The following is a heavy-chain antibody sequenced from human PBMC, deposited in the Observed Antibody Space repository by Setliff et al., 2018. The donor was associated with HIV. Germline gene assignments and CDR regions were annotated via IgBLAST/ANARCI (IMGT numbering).Heavy chain of an antibody. Sequence: SETLSLTCAVSGGSISSGGYSWSWIRQPPGKGLEWIGYIYYSGSTNYDPSLKSRVTMSVDTSKNQFSLELSSVTAADTAVYYCARLRYGSGIPLDVWGTGISVTVSS. J-gene: IGHJ6*04. D-gene: IGHD3-10*01. V-gene: IGHV4-61*08. CDR1: GGSISSGGYS. CDR2: IYYSGST. CDR3: ARLRYGSGIPLDV.